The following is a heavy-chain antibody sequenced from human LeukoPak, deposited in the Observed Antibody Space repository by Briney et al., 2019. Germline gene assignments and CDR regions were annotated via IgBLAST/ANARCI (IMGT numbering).Heavy chain of an antibody. CDR3: ARDVGASTTVVPWTRYFDL. CDR2: IYYSGST. D-gene: IGHD4-23*01. V-gene: IGHV4-59*01. Sequence: PSETPSLTCTVSGGSISSYYWSWIRQPPGKGLEWIGYIYYSGSTNYNPSLKSRVTISVDTSKNQFSLKLSSVTAADTAVYYCARDVGASTTVVPWTRYFDLWGRGTLVTVSS. J-gene: IGHJ2*01. CDR1: GGSISSYY.